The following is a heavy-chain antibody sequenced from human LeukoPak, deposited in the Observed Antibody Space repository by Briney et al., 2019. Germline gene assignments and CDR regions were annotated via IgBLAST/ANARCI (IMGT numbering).Heavy chain of an antibody. D-gene: IGHD3-16*02. CDR1: GYTFSHYS. CDR2: ISCTSDYI. J-gene: IGHJ3*02. CDR3: VSGNDPDSAWENYRLDAFDI. Sequence: GGSLRLSCAASGYTFSHYSVNWVRQAPGKGLEWVSSISCTSDYIYYADSVKGRFTISRDNTNSTLYLQMNSLRAEDTAVYYCVSGNDPDSAWENYRLDAFDIWGQGTTVIVSS. V-gene: IGHV3-21*01.